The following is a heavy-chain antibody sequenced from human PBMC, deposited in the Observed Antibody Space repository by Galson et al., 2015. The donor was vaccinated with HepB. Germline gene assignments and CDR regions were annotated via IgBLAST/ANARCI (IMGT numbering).Heavy chain of an antibody. Sequence: SLRLSCAASGFTFSSYSMNWVRQAPGKGLEWVSYISSSSSTIYYADSVKGRFTISRDNAKNSLYLQMNSLRAEDTAVYYCARDDDVVVPATPSISFDYWGQGTLVTVSS. CDR3: ARDDDVVVPATPSISFDY. CDR1: GFTFSSYS. CDR2: ISSSSSTI. D-gene: IGHD2-2*01. V-gene: IGHV3-48*01. J-gene: IGHJ4*02.